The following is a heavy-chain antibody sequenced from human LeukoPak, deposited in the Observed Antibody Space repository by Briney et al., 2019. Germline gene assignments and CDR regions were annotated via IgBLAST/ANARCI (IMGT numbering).Heavy chain of an antibody. CDR1: GGSFSGYY. Sequence: SETLSLTCAVYGGSFSGYYWSWIRQPPGKGLEWIGEINHSGSTNYNPSLKSRVTISVDTSKNQFSLKLSSVTAADTAVYYCARSPDYGDYFDYWGQGTLVTVSS. CDR2: INHSGST. CDR3: ARSPDYGDYFDY. V-gene: IGHV4-34*01. D-gene: IGHD4-17*01. J-gene: IGHJ4*02.